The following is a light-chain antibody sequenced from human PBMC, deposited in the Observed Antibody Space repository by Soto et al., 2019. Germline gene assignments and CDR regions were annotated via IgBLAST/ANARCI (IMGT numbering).Light chain of an antibody. CDR2: YDS. CDR1: NIGSKS. Sequence: VLTQPPSVSVAPGKTARITCGGNNIGSKSVHWYQQKPGQAPVLVIYYDSDRPSGIPERFSGSNSGNTATLTISRVEAGDEADYYCQVWDSSSDRDVVFGGGTKLTVL. CDR3: QVWDSSSDRDVV. J-gene: IGLJ2*01. V-gene: IGLV3-21*04.